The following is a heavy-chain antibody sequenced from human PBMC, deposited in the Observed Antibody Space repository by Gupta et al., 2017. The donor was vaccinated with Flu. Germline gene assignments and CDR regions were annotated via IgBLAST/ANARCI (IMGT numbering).Heavy chain of an antibody. CDR2: ISYDGGMI. V-gene: IGHV3-30-3*01. CDR3: AGYGDIAS. CDR1: GFSFSIYA. D-gene: IGHD4-17*01. J-gene: IGHJ4*02. Sequence: SGFSFSIYAMYWVRQAPGKGLEWVAVISYDGGMIDYADSVKGRFTISRDHSKNTLYLPLTSLRADDTAVYDCAGYGDIASWGQGALVTVSS.